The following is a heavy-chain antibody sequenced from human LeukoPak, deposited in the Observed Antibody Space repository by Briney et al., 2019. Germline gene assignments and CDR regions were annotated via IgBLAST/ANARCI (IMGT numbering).Heavy chain of an antibody. CDR3: ASYTYYYGSGSYYDAFDI. CDR1: VYTFTSYD. Sequence: ASVKVSCKASVYTFTSYDINWVRQATGQGLEWMGWMNPNSGNTGYAQKFEGRVTMTRNTSISTAYMELSSLRSEDTAVYYCASYTYYYGSGSYYDAFDIWGQGTMVTVSS. D-gene: IGHD3-10*01. CDR2: MNPNSGNT. V-gene: IGHV1-8*01. J-gene: IGHJ3*02.